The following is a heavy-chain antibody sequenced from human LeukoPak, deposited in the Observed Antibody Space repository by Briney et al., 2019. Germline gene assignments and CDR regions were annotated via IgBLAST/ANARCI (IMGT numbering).Heavy chain of an antibody. CDR1: GFTVSSNY. Sequence: PGGSLSLSCAASGFTVSSNYMSWVRQAPGKGLEWVSVIYSGGSTYYADSVKGRFTISRDNSKNTLYLQMNSLRAEDTAVYYCASSAYDSSALDYWGQGTLVTVSS. J-gene: IGHJ4*02. CDR3: ASSAYDSSALDY. CDR2: IYSGGST. D-gene: IGHD3-22*01. V-gene: IGHV3-66*01.